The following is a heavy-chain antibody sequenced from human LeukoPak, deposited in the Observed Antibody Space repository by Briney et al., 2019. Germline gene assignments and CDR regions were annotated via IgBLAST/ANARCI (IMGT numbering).Heavy chain of an antibody. V-gene: IGHV3-74*01. J-gene: IGHJ4*02. D-gene: IGHD2-2*02. Sequence: GGSLRLSCAASGFTFSTYWMHWVRQVPGKGPAWVSRINTAGSSTSYADSVKGRFTISRDNAKNTLYLQMNSLRAEDTAVYYCARSYTGFDYWGQGTLVTVSS. CDR1: GFTFSTYW. CDR2: INTAGSST. CDR3: ARSYTGFDY.